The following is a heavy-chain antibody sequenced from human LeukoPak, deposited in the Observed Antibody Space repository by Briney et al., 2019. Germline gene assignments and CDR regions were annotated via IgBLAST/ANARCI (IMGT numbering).Heavy chain of an antibody. Sequence: SETLSLTCTVSGGSISSYYWSWIRQPPGKGLEWIGYIYYSGSTNYNPSLKSRVTISVDTSKNQFSLKLSSVTAADTAVYYCARDYGKHYYDSSGYYGGRLDYWGQGTLVTVSS. V-gene: IGHV4-59*12. J-gene: IGHJ4*02. CDR2: IYYSGST. D-gene: IGHD3-22*01. CDR3: ARDYGKHYYDSSGYYGGRLDY. CDR1: GGSISSYY.